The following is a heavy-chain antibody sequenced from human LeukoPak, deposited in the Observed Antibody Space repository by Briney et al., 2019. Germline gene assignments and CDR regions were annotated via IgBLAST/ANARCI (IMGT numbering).Heavy chain of an antibody. J-gene: IGHJ4*02. V-gene: IGHV3-7*01. Sequence: GGSLRLSCAASGFTVSSNYMSWVRQAPGKGLEWVANIKEDGSEKNYVDSVKGRFTISRDNAKNSLYLQMNSLRAEDTAVYYCARDFDYWGQGTLVTVSS. CDR1: GFTVSSNY. CDR3: ARDFDY. CDR2: IKEDGSEK.